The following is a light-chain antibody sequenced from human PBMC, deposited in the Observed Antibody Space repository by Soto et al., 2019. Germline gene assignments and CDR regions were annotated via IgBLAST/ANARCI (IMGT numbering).Light chain of an antibody. J-gene: IGKJ5*01. Sequence: EVVLTQFPATLSLSPGDRAILSCRASLSLSSYFTWYQHKPGQAPRLLFYGASIRATAVPARFTASGSGTEFTLTISSLQSEDCAVYYCQQRRNRPAGITCGQWTRLGI. CDR2: GAS. CDR1: LSLSSY. V-gene: IGKV3-11*01. CDR3: QQRRNRPAGIT.